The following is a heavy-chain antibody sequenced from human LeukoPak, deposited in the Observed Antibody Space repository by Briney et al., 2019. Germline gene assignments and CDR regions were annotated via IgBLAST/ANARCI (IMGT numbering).Heavy chain of an antibody. CDR2: IKQDGSEK. CDR1: GLTFNRYW. Sequence: GGSLRLSCAASGLTFNRYWMTWVRQAPGKGLEWVANIKQDGSEKYYVDSVKGRFTISRDDAKNSMYLQMNSLRAEDTAVYYCARDREGYQLPQMRSYFYMDVWGKGTTVTISS. J-gene: IGHJ6*03. D-gene: IGHD2-2*01. V-gene: IGHV3-7*01. CDR3: ARDREGYQLPQMRSYFYMDV.